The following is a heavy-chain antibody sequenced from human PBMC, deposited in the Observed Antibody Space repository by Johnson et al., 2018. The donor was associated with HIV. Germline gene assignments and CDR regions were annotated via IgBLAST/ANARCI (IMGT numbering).Heavy chain of an antibody. V-gene: IGHV3-30*02. CDR1: GFTFSSYG. D-gene: IGHD3-22*01. CDR2: IRYDGSNK. Sequence: QVQLVESGGGVVQPGRSLRLSCVASGFTFSSYGMHWVRQAPGKGLEWVAVIRYDGSNKYYADSVKGRFTISRDNSKNTLYLQMNSLRAEDTAVYYCAKDCGDYYESSGYGGAFDIWGQGTMVTVSS. CDR3: AKDCGDYYESSGYGGAFDI. J-gene: IGHJ3*02.